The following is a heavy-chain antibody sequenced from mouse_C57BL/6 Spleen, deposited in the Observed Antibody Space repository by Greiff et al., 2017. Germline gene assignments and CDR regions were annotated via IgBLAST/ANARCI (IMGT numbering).Heavy chain of an antibody. CDR2: IYPRSGNT. D-gene: IGHD1-1*01. CDR1: GYTFTSYG. V-gene: IGHV1-81*01. Sequence: VQRVESGAELARPGASVKLSCKASGYTFTSYGISWVKQRTGQGLEWIGEIYPRSGNTYYNEKFKGKATLTADKSSSTAYMELRSLTSEDSAVYFCARGIYYYGSSSDWGQGTTLTVSS. CDR3: ARGIYYYGSSSD. J-gene: IGHJ2*01.